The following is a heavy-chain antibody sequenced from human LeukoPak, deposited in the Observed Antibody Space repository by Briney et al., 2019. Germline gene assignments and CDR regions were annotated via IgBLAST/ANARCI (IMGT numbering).Heavy chain of an antibody. D-gene: IGHD2-2*01. CDR1: EYTFTTYW. CDR2: IYPDDSDT. CDR3: GRLRAEGEVCLSSTCRNAAFDI. V-gene: IGHV5-51*01. J-gene: IGHJ3*02. Sequence: GESLKISCKASEYTFTTYWIGWVRQMPGKGLEWMGIIYPDDSDTRYNPSFQGQVTISVDRSMNSAYLQWSSLKASDTAMYYCGRLRAEGEVCLSSTCRNAAFDIWGQGTMVIVSS.